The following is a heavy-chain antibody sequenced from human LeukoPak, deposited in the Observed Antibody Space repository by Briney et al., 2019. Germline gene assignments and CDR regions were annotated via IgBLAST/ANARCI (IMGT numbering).Heavy chain of an antibody. V-gene: IGHV4-4*07. J-gene: IGHJ5*02. CDR2: IYTSGST. CDR1: GGSISSYY. CDR3: ARDLFCSSTSCVNWFDP. Sequence: SETLSLTCTVSGGSISSYYWSWIRQPAGKGLEWIGRIYTSGSTNYNPSLKSRVTISIDKSKNQFSLKLSSVTAADTAVYYCARDLFCSSTSCVNWFDPWGQGTLVTVSS. D-gene: IGHD2-2*01.